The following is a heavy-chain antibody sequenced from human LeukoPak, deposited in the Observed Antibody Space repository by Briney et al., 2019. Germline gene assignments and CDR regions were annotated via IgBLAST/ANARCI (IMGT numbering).Heavy chain of an antibody. CDR3: VPLNWNPPGDFDR. V-gene: IGHV3-7*01. Sequence: PGGSLRLSCAASGFTFSSYAMHWVRQAPGKGLEWVANIKEDGSDKYYVDSVKGRFTISKDNAKNSLYLQMNSLRVEDTAVYYCVPLNWNPPGDFDRWGQGTLVTVSS. CDR1: GFTFSSYA. D-gene: IGHD1-20*01. CDR2: IKEDGSDK. J-gene: IGHJ4*02.